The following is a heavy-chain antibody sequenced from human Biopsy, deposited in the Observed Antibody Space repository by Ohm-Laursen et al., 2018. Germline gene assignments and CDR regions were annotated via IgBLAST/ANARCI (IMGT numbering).Heavy chain of an antibody. J-gene: IGHJ6*02. CDR2: ISGGGTI. CDR1: GFSFSDYH. CDR3: ARDTRWSPYSMDV. D-gene: IGHD4-23*01. Sequence: SLRLSCSASGFSFSDYHMRWIRQAPGRGLEWVSYISGGGTIYYGDSMKGRVTISRDNAKNSLYLQMHSLRAEDTAVYYCARDTRWSPYSMDVWGQGTTVTVS. V-gene: IGHV3-11*01.